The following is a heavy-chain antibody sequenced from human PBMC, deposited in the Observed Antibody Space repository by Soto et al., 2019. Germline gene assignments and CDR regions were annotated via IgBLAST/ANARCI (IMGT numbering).Heavy chain of an antibody. D-gene: IGHD2-15*01. J-gene: IGHJ6*02. CDR1: GFTFNGYG. CDR3: AKGRLLSSYYHYYGMDV. Sequence: QVQLVESGGGVVQPGRSLRLSCAASGFTFNGYGMHWVRQAPGKGLEWVAVISYDGTNKYYADSVKGRFTISRDNSKNTLYLQMYSLRGEDTAAYYCAKGRLLSSYYHYYGMDVWGQGTTVTVSS. CDR2: ISYDGTNK. V-gene: IGHV3-30*18.